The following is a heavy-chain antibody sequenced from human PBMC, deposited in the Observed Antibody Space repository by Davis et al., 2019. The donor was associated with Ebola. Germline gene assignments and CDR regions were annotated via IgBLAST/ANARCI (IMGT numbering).Heavy chain of an antibody. J-gene: IGHJ5*02. CDR2: IYYSGST. Sequence: MPGGSLRLSCTVSGGSISSSSYYWGWIRQPPGKGLEWIGYIYYSGSTNYNPSLKSRVTISLDRSKNQFSLKLSSVTAADTAVYYCARGGAVAGPWGQGTLVTVSS. CDR3: ARGGAVAGP. V-gene: IGHV4-61*05. CDR1: GGSISSSSYY. D-gene: IGHD6-19*01.